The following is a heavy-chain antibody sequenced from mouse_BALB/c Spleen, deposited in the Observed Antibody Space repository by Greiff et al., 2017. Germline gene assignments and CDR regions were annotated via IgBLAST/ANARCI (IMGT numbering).Heavy chain of an antibody. Sequence: EVQLQESGPGLVKPSQSLSLTCTVTGYSITSDYAWTWIRQFPGNKLEWMGYISYSGSTSYNPSLKSRISITRDTSKNQFFLQLNSVTTEDTATYYCARRDYGPWFAYWGQGTLVTVSA. V-gene: IGHV3-2*02. D-gene: IGHD1-2*01. CDR1: GYSITSDYA. CDR3: ARRDYGPWFAY. J-gene: IGHJ3*01. CDR2: ISYSGST.